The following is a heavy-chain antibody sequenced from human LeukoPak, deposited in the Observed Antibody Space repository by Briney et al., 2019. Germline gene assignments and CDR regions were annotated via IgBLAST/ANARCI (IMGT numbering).Heavy chain of an antibody. CDR1: GYSFTSYW. J-gene: IGHJ6*02. D-gene: IGHD3-22*01. CDR3: ARQLYDSSGYYEGDYYYYGMDV. Sequence: GESLKISCKGSGYSFTSYWIGWVRQMPGKGLEGMGIIYPGDSDTRYSPSFQGQVTISADKSISTAYLQWSSLKASDTAMYYCARQLYDSSGYYEGDYYYYGMDVWGQGTTVTVSS. V-gene: IGHV5-51*01. CDR2: IYPGDSDT.